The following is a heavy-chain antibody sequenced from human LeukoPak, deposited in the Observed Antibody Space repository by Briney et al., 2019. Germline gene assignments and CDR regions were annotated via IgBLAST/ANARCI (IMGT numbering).Heavy chain of an antibody. Sequence: ASVKVSCKASGYTFTGYYMNWVRQAPGQGLEWMGWINPKSGDTKYSQKFQGRVTMTRDTSTTTVYMELSRLRSDDTAVYYCARGPGTRITIFGVVTVPNWFDPWGQGTRVTVSS. V-gene: IGHV1-2*02. CDR2: INPKSGDT. CDR3: ARGPGTRITIFGVVTVPNWFDP. CDR1: GYTFTGYY. D-gene: IGHD3-3*01. J-gene: IGHJ5*02.